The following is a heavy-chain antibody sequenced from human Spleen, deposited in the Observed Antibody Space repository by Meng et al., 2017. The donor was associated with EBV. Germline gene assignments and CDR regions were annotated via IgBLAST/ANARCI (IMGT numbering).Heavy chain of an antibody. Sequence: QLQLLQSGAEVKKPGSSVTVSCKTSGGTFSSDAISWVRQAPGQGLEWMGGLIPMLGAPNYAQKFQDRVTIIADKSTSIHYMELSSLRSDDTAVYYCASESGRGYTPDYWGRGTLVTVSS. CDR3: ASESGRGYTPDY. D-gene: IGHD3-10*01. V-gene: IGHV1-69*06. CDR1: GGTFSSDA. CDR2: LIPMLGAP. J-gene: IGHJ4*02.